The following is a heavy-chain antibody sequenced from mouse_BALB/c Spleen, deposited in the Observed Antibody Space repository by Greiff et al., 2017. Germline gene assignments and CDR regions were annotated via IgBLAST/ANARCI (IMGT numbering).Heavy chain of an antibody. J-gene: IGHJ3*01. CDR3: ASFYGNYPLAY. D-gene: IGHD2-1*01. Sequence: VQLQQPGAELVKPGASVKLSCKASGYTFTSYWMHWVKQRPGQGLEWIGEIDPSDSYTNYNQKFKGKATLTVDKSSSTAYMQLSSLTSEDSAVYYCASFYGNYPLAYWGQGTLVTVSA. CDR2: IDPSDSYT. V-gene: IGHV1-69*02. CDR1: GYTFTSYW.